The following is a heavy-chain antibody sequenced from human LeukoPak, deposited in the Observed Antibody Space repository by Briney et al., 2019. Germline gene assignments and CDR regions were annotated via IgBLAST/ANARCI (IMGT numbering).Heavy chain of an antibody. CDR1: GGSISSSNW. Sequence: SETPSLTCAVSGGSISSSNWWSWVRQPPGRGREGIGEIFQIGSTNYNPSLKSRVTISVDKSKNQFSLKLSSVTAADTAVYYCARGIQLWFPLHYYYGMDVWGQGTTVTVSS. CDR2: IFQIGST. J-gene: IGHJ6*02. D-gene: IGHD5-18*01. V-gene: IGHV4-4*02. CDR3: ARGIQLWFPLHYYYGMDV.